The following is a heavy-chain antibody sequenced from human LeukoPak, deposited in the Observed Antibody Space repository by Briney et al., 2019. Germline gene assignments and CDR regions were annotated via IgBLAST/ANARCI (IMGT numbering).Heavy chain of an antibody. Sequence: PGGSLRLSCAASRFTFSSYTMNWVRQAPGKGLEWVSSISSSSSYIYYADSVKGRFTISRYNAKNSLYLQMNSLRAEDTAVYYCARRAGAYSHPYDYWGQGTLVTVSS. CDR3: ARRAGAYSHPYDY. CDR1: RFTFSSYT. CDR2: ISSSSSYI. D-gene: IGHD4/OR15-4a*01. J-gene: IGHJ4*02. V-gene: IGHV3-21*01.